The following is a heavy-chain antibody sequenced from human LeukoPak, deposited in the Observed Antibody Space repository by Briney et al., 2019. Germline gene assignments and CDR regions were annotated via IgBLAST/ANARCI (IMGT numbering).Heavy chain of an antibody. CDR1: GYTFTHNF. Sequence: GASVKVSCKASGYTFTHNFMHWVRQAPGQGLEWMGIINPSGDNTWYAQKFQGRVTMTRDMATSTDYMEVNSLRSEDTAVYYCARDNSMGDSAWWFDPWGQRTLVTVSS. CDR2: INPSGDNT. V-gene: IGHV1-46*01. D-gene: IGHD5-12*01. CDR3: ARDNSMGDSAWWFDP. J-gene: IGHJ5*02.